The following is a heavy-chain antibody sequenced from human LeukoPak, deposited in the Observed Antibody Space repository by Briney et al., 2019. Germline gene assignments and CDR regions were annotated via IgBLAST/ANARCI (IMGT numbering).Heavy chain of an antibody. D-gene: IGHD3-22*01. CDR3: ARVLSGSWDWFDP. CDR2: IYPGDNT. J-gene: IGHJ5*02. CDR1: GFSVSGNY. V-gene: IGHV3-66*01. Sequence: GGSLRLSCAASGFSVSGNYMIWVRQAPGKGLEWVSVIYPGDNTYYIDSVKGRFTISRENAKNTVYLQMNSLRAEDTAVYYCARVLSGSWDWFDPWGQGTLVTVSS.